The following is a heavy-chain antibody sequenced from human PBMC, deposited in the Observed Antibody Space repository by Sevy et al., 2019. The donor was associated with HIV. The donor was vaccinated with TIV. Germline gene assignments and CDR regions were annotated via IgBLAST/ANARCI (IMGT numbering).Heavy chain of an antibody. Sequence: GGSLRLSCAASGFSFSTYWMTWVRQAPGKGLEWVATMNQDGSEKYYVDSVKGRFTISRDNAKNSLYLQMNSLRAEDTAVYYCARDYGVIMPNDYWGQGTLVTVSS. CDR1: GFSFSTYW. CDR2: MNQDGSEK. CDR3: ARDYGVIMPNDY. J-gene: IGHJ4*02. D-gene: IGHD3-10*01. V-gene: IGHV3-7*01.